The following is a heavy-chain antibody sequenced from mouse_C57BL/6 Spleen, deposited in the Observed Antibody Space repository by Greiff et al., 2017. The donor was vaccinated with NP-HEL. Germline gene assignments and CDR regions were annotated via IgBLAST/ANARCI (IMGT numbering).Heavy chain of an antibody. CDR2: INPNNGGT. CDR1: GYTFTDYY. CDR3: ARGYGSSWMDY. Sequence: EVQLQQSGPELVKPGASVKISCKASGYTFTDYYMNWVKQSHGKSLEWIGDINPNNGGTSYNQKFKGKATLTVDKSSSTAYMELRSLTSEDSAVYYCARGYGSSWMDYWGQGTSVTVSS. J-gene: IGHJ4*01. D-gene: IGHD1-1*01. V-gene: IGHV1-26*01.